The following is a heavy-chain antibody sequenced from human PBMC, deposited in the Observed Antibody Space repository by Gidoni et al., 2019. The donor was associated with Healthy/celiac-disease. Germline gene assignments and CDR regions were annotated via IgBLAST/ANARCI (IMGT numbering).Heavy chain of an antibody. Sequence: QVQLVQSGAEVKKPGSSVKVSCKASGGTFSSYTISWVRQAPGQGLEWMGRIIPILGIANYAQKFQGRVTITADKSTSTAYMELSSLRSEDTAVYYCARDDPQLWSHPENYWGQGTLVTVSS. V-gene: IGHV1-69*08. J-gene: IGHJ4*02. CDR1: GGTFSSYT. D-gene: IGHD5-18*01. CDR2: IIPILGIA. CDR3: ARDDPQLWSHPENY.